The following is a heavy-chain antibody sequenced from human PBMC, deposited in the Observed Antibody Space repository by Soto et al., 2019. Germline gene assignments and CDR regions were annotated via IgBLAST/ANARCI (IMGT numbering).Heavy chain of an antibody. D-gene: IGHD3-10*01. CDR2: IYHSGST. Sequence: SETLSLTCAVSGGSISSGGYSWSWIRQPPGKGLEWIGYIYHSGSTYYNPSLKSRVTISVDRSKNQFSLKLSSVTAADTAVYYCARGPSITMVRGVRDYYYYYGMDVWGQGTTVTVSS. V-gene: IGHV4-30-2*01. CDR1: GGSISSGGYS. CDR3: ARGPSITMVRGVRDYYYYYGMDV. J-gene: IGHJ6*02.